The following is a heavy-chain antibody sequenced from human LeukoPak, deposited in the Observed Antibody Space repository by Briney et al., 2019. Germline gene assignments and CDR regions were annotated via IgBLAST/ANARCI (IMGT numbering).Heavy chain of an antibody. CDR1: GYSSTNYW. CDR3: AKATGRHYKALSYFDY. V-gene: IGHV5-51*01. D-gene: IGHD3-10*01. J-gene: IGHJ4*02. CDR2: IYAVDSDT. Sequence: GESLKISCEGSGYSSTNYWIAWVRQMPGKGLEWMGVIYAVDSDTRYSPSFQGQVTISADKSIYTAYLHWSSLRASDTAMYYCAKATGRHYKALSYFDYWGQGTQVTVSS.